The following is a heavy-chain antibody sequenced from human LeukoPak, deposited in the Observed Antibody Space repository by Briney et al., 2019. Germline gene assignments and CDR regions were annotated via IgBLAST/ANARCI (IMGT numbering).Heavy chain of an antibody. CDR3: AKVGNGYNNDY. J-gene: IGHJ4*02. Sequence: GGSLRLSCSASGFTFNRFYLHWVRQAPGKGLEFVSHISSNGATTYYADSVKGRFTISRDNSKNTLYLQMSSLRADDTAVYYCAKVGNGYNNDYWGQGTLVTVSS. CDR2: ISSNGATT. CDR1: GFTFNRFY. V-gene: IGHV3-64D*06. D-gene: IGHD5-24*01.